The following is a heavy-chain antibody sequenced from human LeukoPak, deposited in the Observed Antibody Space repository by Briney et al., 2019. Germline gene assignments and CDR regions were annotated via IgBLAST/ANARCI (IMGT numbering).Heavy chain of an antibody. CDR3: ARVAVIRGVIAHYFDY. CDR2: IYYTGST. D-gene: IGHD3-10*01. CDR1: GGSISSGGQY. J-gene: IGHJ4*02. Sequence: SESLSLTCTVSGGSISSGGQYWSWIRQHPGKGLEWIGYIYYTGSTYYNPSLKSRVTISVDTSKNQFSLKLSSVTAADTAVYYCARVAVIRGVIAHYFDYWGQGTLVTVSS. V-gene: IGHV4-31*03.